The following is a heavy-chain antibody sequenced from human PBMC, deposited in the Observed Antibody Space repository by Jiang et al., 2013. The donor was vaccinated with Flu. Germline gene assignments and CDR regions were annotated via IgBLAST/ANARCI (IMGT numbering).Heavy chain of an antibody. CDR1: GGSISSDNYY. CDR3: ARYTIFGVLITYYFDY. CDR2: IYHSGTT. V-gene: IGHV4-39*07. D-gene: IGHD3-3*01. Sequence: LLKPSETLSLTCTVSGGSISSDNYYWGWIRQPPGKGLEWIGSIYHSGTTYYNASLKSRVTISVDTSKNQFSLKLSSVTAADTAVYYCARYTIFGVLITYYFDYWGQGTLVTVSS. J-gene: IGHJ4*02.